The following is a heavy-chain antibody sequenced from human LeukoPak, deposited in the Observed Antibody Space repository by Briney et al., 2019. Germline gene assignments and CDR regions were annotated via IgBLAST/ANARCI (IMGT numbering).Heavy chain of an antibody. Sequence: PGKSLRLSCAASGFTFSSYWMSWVRQAPGKGLEWLANIKQDGTEKNYLNSVKGRFTICRDNAKNSLYLQMNSLRAEDTAVYYCARDYSGWGQGTLVTVSS. CDR2: IKQDGTEK. CDR1: GFTFSSYW. J-gene: IGHJ4*02. D-gene: IGHD1-26*01. CDR3: ARDYSG. V-gene: IGHV3-7*01.